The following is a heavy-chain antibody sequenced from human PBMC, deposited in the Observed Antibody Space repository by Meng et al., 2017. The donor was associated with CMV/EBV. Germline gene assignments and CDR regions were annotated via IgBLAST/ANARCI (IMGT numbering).Heavy chain of an antibody. CDR3: AREWFGESRGPYYFDY. Sequence: SETLSLTCTVSGGSISSSSYYWGWIRQPPGKGLEWIGSIYYSGSTYYNPSLKSRVTISVDTSKNQFSLKLSSVTAADTAVYYCAREWFGESRGPYYFDYWGQGTLVTVSS. V-gene: IGHV4-39*07. D-gene: IGHD3-10*01. J-gene: IGHJ4*02. CDR2: IYYSGST. CDR1: GGSISSSSYY.